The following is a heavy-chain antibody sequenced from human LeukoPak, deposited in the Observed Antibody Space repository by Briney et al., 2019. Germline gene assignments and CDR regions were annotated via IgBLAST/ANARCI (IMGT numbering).Heavy chain of an antibody. CDR3: ARGRGIVGATLDY. CDR1: GGSFSGYY. CDR2: INHSGST. J-gene: IGHJ4*02. V-gene: IGHV4-34*01. Sequence: PSETLSLTCAVYGGSFSGYYWSWIRQPPGKGLEWIGEINHSGSTNYNPSLKSRVTISVDTSKNQFSLKLSSVTAADTAVYYCARGRGIVGATLDYWGQGTLVTVSS. D-gene: IGHD1-26*01.